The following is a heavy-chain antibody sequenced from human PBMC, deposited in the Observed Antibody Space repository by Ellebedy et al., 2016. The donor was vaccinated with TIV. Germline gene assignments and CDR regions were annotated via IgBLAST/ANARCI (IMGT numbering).Heavy chain of an antibody. Sequence: WVRQPPGKGLEWIGSIYYSGTTYYNPSLKSRVTISVDTSKNQFSLKLSSVTAADTAVYYCARLAYSSSSRDQYYGMDVWGQGTTVTVSS. CDR2: IYYSGTT. CDR3: ARLAYSSSSRDQYYGMDV. J-gene: IGHJ6*02. V-gene: IGHV4-39*01. D-gene: IGHD6-6*01.